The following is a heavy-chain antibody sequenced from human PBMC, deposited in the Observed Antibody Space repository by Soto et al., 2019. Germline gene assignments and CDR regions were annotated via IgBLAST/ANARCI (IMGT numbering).Heavy chain of an antibody. J-gene: IGHJ6*02. CDR3: ATQTISYAWRV. CDR2: LHHDGTT. D-gene: IGHD3-3*01. V-gene: IGHV4-4*02. CDR1: GGPITTTIW. Sequence: QVQLQESGPGLVKPSETLSLTCTVSGGPITTTIWWAWVRLPPGKGLEWIGELHHDGTTNYNPSLESRITMSLDKSNNHFALKLTSVTGADTAIYYCATQTISYAWRVWGRGTTVTVSS.